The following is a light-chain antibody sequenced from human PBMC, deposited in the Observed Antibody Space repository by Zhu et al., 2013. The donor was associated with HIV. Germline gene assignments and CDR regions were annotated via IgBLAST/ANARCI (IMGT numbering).Light chain of an antibody. V-gene: IGKV1-6*01. CDR1: QGIRND. CDR2: AAS. Sequence: AIQMTQSPSSLSAFVGDRVIITCRASQGIRNDLSWYQQKAGKAPKLLIYAASSLQSGVPSRFSGSGSGTEFTLTISSLQPEDFATYYCLQSNSYPRTFGQGTRLEIK. J-gene: IGKJ2*02. CDR3: LQSNSYPRT.